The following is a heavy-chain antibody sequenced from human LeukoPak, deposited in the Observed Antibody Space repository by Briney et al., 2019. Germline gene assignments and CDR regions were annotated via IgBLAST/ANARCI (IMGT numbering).Heavy chain of an antibody. CDR2: IKQDGSEK. CDR1: GFTFSSYW. CDR3: ARGQNYDILTGYYDLDY. V-gene: IGHV3-7*01. D-gene: IGHD3-9*01. Sequence: PGGSLRLSCAASGFTFSSYWMSWVRQAPGKGLEWVAHIKQDGSEKYYVDSVKGRFTISRDNAKNSLYLQMNSLRAEDTAVYYCARGQNYDILTGYYDLDYWGQGTLVTVSS. J-gene: IGHJ4*02.